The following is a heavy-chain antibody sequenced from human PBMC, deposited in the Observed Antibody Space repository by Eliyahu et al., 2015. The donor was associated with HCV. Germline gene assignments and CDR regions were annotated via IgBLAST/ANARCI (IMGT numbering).Heavy chain of an antibody. CDR3: ARGARY. J-gene: IGHJ4*02. CDR1: GGSVSIGFYY. V-gene: IGHV4-61*01. CDR2: MSSSGIT. Sequence: QVQLQESGPGLVKPSETLSLTCTVSGGSVSIGFYYWNWIRQPPGKGLEWIGYMSSSGITNYNPSLKSRVTISVDTSKNQFSLRLSSVTAADTAVYYCARGARYWGQGTLVTVSS.